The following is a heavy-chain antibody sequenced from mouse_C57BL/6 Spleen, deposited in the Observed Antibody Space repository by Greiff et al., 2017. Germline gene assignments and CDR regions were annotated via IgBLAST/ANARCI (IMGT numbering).Heavy chain of an antibody. V-gene: IGHV5-9*01. CDR2: ISGGGGNT. J-gene: IGHJ3*01. Sequence: DVKLQESGGGLVKPGGSLKLSCAASGFTFSSYTMSWVRQTPEKRLEWVATISGGGGNTYYPDSVKGRFTISRDNAKNTLYLQMSSLRSEDTALYYCARQDLIYYDYDWFAYWGQGTLVTVSA. CDR1: GFTFSSYT. CDR3: ARQDLIYYDYDWFAY. D-gene: IGHD2-4*01.